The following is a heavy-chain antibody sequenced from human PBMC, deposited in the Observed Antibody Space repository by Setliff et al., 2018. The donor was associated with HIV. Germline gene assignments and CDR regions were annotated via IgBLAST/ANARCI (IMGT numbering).Heavy chain of an antibody. CDR3: ARHRDPPGSSWIFYYYYMDL. J-gene: IGHJ6*03. V-gene: IGHV4-38-2*01. CDR1: GYSISTSYY. Sequence: PSETLSLTCAVSGYSISTSYYWGWIRQPPGKGLEWIGSIYDSGSTSYNPSLSSRLTISVDTSKNQVSLRLSSATAADTGVYYCARHRDPPGSSWIFYYYYMDLWGGGTTVTVSS. CDR2: IYDSGST. D-gene: IGHD6-13*01.